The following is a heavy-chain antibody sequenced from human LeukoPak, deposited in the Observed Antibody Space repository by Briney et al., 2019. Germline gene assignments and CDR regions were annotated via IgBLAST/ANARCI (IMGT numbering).Heavy chain of an antibody. Sequence: PSQTLSLTCTVSGVSISSGGYYWSWIRQHPGKGLEWIGYIYYSGSTYYNPSLKSRVTISVDTSKNQFSLKLSSVTAADTAVYYCARGSTQDAFDIWGQGTMVTVSS. V-gene: IGHV4-31*03. CDR2: IYYSGST. CDR1: GVSISSGGYY. D-gene: IGHD2-15*01. J-gene: IGHJ3*02. CDR3: ARGSTQDAFDI.